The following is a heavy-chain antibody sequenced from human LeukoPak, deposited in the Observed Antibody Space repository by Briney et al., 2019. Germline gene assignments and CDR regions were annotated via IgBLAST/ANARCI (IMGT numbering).Heavy chain of an antibody. CDR3: ARYYYDSSGYYSHWFDY. CDR2: IIPILGIA. J-gene: IGHJ4*02. D-gene: IGHD3-22*01. Sequence: ASVKVSCTASGGTFSSYAISWVRQAPGQGLEWMGRIIPILGIANYAQKFQGRVTITADKSTSTAYMELSSLRSEDTAVYYCARYYYDSSGYYSHWFDYWGQGTLVTVSS. CDR1: GGTFSSYA. V-gene: IGHV1-69*04.